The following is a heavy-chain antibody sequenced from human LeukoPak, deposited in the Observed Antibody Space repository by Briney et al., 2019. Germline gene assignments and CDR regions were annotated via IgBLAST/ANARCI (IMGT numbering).Heavy chain of an antibody. CDR2: ISGSNGNT. CDR3: ARDRDRMVQGVTALFDY. V-gene: IGHV1-18*04. CDR1: GYTFTTYG. Sequence: ASVKVSCKTSGYTFTTYGISWVRQAPGQGLEWMGWISGSNGNTKYAQKVQGRVAMTTDTSATTAYMEVRSLRSDDTAVYYCARDRDRMVQGVTALFDYWGQGTLVTVSS. D-gene: IGHD3-10*01. J-gene: IGHJ4*02.